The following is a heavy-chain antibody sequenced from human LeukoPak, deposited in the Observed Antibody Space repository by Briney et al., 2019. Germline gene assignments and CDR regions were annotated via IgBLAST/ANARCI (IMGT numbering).Heavy chain of an antibody. CDR1: GFTFSSYA. Sequence: GGSLRLSCAASGFTFSSYAMSWVRQAPGKGLEWVSAISGSGGSTYYADSVKGRFTISRDNSKNTLYLQMNSLRAEDTAVYYCAKDPFCSGYHLGPFDYWGQGTLVTVSS. D-gene: IGHD2-15*01. V-gene: IGHV3-23*01. J-gene: IGHJ4*02. CDR3: AKDPFCSGYHLGPFDY. CDR2: ISGSGGST.